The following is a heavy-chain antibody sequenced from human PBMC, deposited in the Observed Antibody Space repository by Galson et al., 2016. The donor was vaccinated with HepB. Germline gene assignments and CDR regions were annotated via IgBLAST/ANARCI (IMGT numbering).Heavy chain of an antibody. Sequence: CAISGDSVSNNSAAWNWIRQSPSRGLEWLGRTYFRSKWYRDYAVFVKGRLTINPDTSKNQFSLQLNSVTPEDAATYYCARCSMWSCGFWGQGTLITVSA. D-gene: IGHD2-21*01. J-gene: IGHJ1*01. CDR1: GDSVSNNSAA. CDR2: TYFRSKWYR. V-gene: IGHV6-1*01. CDR3: ARCSMWSCGF.